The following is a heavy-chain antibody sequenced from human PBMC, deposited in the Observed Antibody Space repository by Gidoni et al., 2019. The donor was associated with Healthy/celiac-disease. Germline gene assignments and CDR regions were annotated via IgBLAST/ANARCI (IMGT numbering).Heavy chain of an antibody. D-gene: IGHD6-19*01. J-gene: IGHJ4*02. CDR2: ISGSGGST. V-gene: IGHV3-23*01. CDR3: AKEGIAVAGRGVVNDY. CDR1: GFTFSRYA. Sequence: EVQLLESGGGLVQPGGSLSLSVSASGFTFSRYAMSWVRQAPGKGLGWVSAISGSGGSTYYADSVKGRFTISRDNSKNTLYLQMNSLRAEDTAVYYCAKEGIAVAGRGVVNDYWGQGTLVTVSS.